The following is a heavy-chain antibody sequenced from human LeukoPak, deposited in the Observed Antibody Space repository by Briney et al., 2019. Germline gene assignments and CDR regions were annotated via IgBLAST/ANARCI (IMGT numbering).Heavy chain of an antibody. CDR2: ISFSSTHI. Sequence: GGSLRLSCAASGFIFSNYGMSWVRQAPGKGLEWVSSISFSSTHIYYADSIQGRFTISRDNSKSTLYLQMNSLRADDTAVYYCAKEMYSSGWYGWFDPWGQGTLATVSS. CDR3: AKEMYSSGWYGWFDP. CDR1: GFIFSNYG. V-gene: IGHV3-21*04. D-gene: IGHD6-19*01. J-gene: IGHJ5*02.